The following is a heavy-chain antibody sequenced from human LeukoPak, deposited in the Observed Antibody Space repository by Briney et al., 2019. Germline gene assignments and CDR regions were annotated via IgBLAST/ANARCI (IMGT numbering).Heavy chain of an antibody. CDR2: IYSGDSGGDT. CDR1: GFTVSSNY. CDR3: ARRVVVPPAMQGGWFDP. V-gene: IGHV3-66*02. Sequence: GGSLRLSCAASGFTVSSNYMSWVRQAPGKGLEWVSVIYSGDSGGDTYYADSVKGRFTISRDNSKNTVYLQMNSLRAEDTAVYYCARRVVVPPAMQGGWFDPWGQGTLVTVSS. D-gene: IGHD2-2*01. J-gene: IGHJ5*02.